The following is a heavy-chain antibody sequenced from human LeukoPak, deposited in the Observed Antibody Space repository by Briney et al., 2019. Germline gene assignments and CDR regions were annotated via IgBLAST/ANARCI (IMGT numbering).Heavy chain of an antibody. V-gene: IGHV3-23*01. CDR3: AKIRSSGYYGEFDY. CDR2: ISGGGSST. CDR1: GFTFSSYA. D-gene: IGHD3-22*01. Sequence: GGSLRLSCAASGFTFSSYAMNWVRQAPGKGLEWVSAISGGGSSTYYADSVKGRFTISRDNSKNTLYLQMNSLRAEDTTLYYCAKIRSSGYYGEFDYWGQGTLVTVSS. J-gene: IGHJ4*02.